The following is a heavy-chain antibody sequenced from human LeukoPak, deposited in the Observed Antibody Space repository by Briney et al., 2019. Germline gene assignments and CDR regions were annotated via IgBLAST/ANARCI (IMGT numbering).Heavy chain of an antibody. V-gene: IGHV4-34*01. CDR1: GGSFSGYY. CDR3: ARDGYDSRGGFDP. Sequence: SETLSLTCAVYGGSFSGYYWSWIRQPPGKGLEWIGEINHSGSTNYNSSLKSRVTISVDTSKSQFSLKLSSVTAADTAVYYCARDGYDSRGGFDPWGQGTLVTVSS. D-gene: IGHD3-22*01. CDR2: INHSGST. J-gene: IGHJ5*02.